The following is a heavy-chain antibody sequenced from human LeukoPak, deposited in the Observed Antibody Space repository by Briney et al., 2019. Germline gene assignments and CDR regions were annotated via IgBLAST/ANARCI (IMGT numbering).Heavy chain of an antibody. D-gene: IGHD3-16*01. CDR1: GFTFSIYG. V-gene: IGHV3-33*01. CDR2: IWNDGNNK. CDR3: ARGSPGGVLDY. Sequence: GGSLRLSCVASGFTFSIYGMNWVRQAPGEGLEWVAVIWNDGNNKYYADSVKGRFTISRDNSKNTLYLQMNSLRAEDTAMYYCARGSPGGVLDYWGRGTLVTVSS. J-gene: IGHJ4*02.